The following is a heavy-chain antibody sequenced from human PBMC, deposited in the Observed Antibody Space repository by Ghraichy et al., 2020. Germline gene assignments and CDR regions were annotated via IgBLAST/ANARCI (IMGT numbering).Heavy chain of an antibody. D-gene: IGHD1-1*01. V-gene: IGHV3-21*01. J-gene: IGHJ6*03. CDR2: ISTSSSNI. CDR1: GFTFSTYS. Sequence: GGSLRLSCAASGFTFSTYSMNWVRQAPGKGLEWVSSISTSSSNIYYADSVKGRFTISRDNAKNSLYLQMNSLRAEDTAVYYCARDLKLPYFYYYMDVWGKGTTVTVSS. CDR3: ARDLKLPYFYYYMDV.